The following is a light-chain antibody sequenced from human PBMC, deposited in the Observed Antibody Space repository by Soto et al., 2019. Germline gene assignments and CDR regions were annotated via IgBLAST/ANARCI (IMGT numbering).Light chain of an antibody. J-gene: IGLJ1*01. CDR2: DVS. V-gene: IGLV2-14*03. CDR3: SSYTSTTTLYV. Sequence: QSALTQPASVSGSPGQSITISCTGTSSDIGGYNYVSWYQQHPGKVPKLIIYDVSNRPSGVSNRFSGSKSGNAASLTISGLQAEDEADYYCSSYTSTTTLYVFGTGTKLT. CDR1: SSDIGGYNY.